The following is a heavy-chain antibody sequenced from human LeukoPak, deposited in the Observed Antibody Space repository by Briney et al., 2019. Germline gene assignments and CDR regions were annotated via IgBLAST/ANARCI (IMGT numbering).Heavy chain of an antibody. J-gene: IGHJ6*02. CDR2: INHSGST. Sequence: SSETLSLTCAVYGGSFSGYYWSWIRQPPGKGLEWIGEINHSGSTNYNPSLKSRVTISVDTSKNQFSLKLSSVTAADTAVYYCGSDYYYGMDVWGQGTTVTVSS. CDR3: GSDYYYGMDV. V-gene: IGHV4-34*01. CDR1: GGSFSGYY.